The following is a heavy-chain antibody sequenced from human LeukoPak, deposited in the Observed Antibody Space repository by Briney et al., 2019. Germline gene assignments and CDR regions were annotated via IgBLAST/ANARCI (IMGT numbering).Heavy chain of an antibody. J-gene: IGHJ4*02. D-gene: IGHD3-22*01. CDR1: GGSISSYY. CDR2: IYYSGST. Sequence: PSETLSLTCTVSGGSISSYYWSWIRQPPGKGLEWIGYIYYSGSTNYNPSLKSRVTISVDTSKNQFSLKLSSVTAADTAVYYCARQGSYYYDSSGYYPFDYWGQGTLVTVYS. CDR3: ARQGSYYYDSSGYYPFDY. V-gene: IGHV4-59*08.